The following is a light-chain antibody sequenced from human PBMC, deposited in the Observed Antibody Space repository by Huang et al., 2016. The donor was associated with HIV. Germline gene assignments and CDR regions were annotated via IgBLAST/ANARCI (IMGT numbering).Light chain of an antibody. Sequence: DIIMTQSPDSLAVSLGERATLNCRSSQSVYSSSTSKDYMACFQQKPEQPLRLPLFWASKREAGVPDRFSGSGSGTHFTLPIANLGAEDAAIYYCQQYCSSPQTFGRRTRVEVK. J-gene: IGKJ4*01. V-gene: IGKV4-1*01. CDR3: QQYCSSPQT. CDR2: WAS. CDR1: QSVYSSSTSKDY.